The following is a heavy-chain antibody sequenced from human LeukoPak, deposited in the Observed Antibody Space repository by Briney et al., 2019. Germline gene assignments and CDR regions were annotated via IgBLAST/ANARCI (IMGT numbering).Heavy chain of an antibody. J-gene: IGHJ4*02. Sequence: QSGGSLRLSCAASGFTFSSYGMHWVRQAPGKGLEWVAFIRYDGSNKYYADSVKGRFTISRDTSKNTLYLQMNSLKADDTAVYYCARDDCSITSCYGYWGQGTLVIVSS. CDR1: GFTFSSYG. CDR3: ARDDCSITSCYGY. CDR2: IRYDGSNK. V-gene: IGHV3-30*02. D-gene: IGHD2-2*01.